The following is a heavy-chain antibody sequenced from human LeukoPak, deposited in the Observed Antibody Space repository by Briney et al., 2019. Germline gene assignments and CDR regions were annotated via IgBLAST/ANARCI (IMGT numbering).Heavy chain of an antibody. V-gene: IGHV3-7*01. Sequence: SGGSLRLSCAASGFTFSNYWMSWVRQAPGKGLEWVANIKQDRSEKYYVDSVKGRFTISRDNAKNSLYLQMNSLRAEDTAVYYCARGSSSPFFDYWGQGTLVTVSS. CDR1: GFTFSNYW. CDR3: ARGSSSPFFDY. D-gene: IGHD6-6*01. J-gene: IGHJ4*02. CDR2: IKQDRSEK.